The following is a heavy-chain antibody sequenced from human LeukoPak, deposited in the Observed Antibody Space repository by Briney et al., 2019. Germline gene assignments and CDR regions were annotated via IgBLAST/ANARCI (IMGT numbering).Heavy chain of an antibody. V-gene: IGHV3-21*01. D-gene: IGHD3-3*01. CDR3: ARGFEYYDFWSGYSDY. Sequence: GGSLRLSCAASEFTFSDSTMNWVRQASGKGLEWVASINSAGSTMHYADSVKGRLTISRDNAKNSLYLQLNSLRAEDTAVYYCARGFEYYDFWSGYSDYWGQGTLVTVSS. J-gene: IGHJ4*02. CDR1: EFTFSDST. CDR2: INSAGSTM.